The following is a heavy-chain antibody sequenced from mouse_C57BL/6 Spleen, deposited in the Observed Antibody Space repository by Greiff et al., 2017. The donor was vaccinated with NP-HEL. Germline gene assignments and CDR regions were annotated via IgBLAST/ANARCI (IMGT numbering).Heavy chain of an antibody. J-gene: IGHJ2*01. CDR3: ASPGGSSYVYYFDY. V-gene: IGHV1-39*01. Sequence: VQLKESGPELVKPGASVKISCKASGYSFTDYNMNWVKQSNGKSLEWIGVINPNYGTTSYNQKFKGKATLTVDQSSSTAYMQLNSLTSEDSAVYYCASPGGSSYVYYFDYWGQGTTLTVSS. CDR1: GYSFTDYN. CDR2: INPNYGTT. D-gene: IGHD1-1*01.